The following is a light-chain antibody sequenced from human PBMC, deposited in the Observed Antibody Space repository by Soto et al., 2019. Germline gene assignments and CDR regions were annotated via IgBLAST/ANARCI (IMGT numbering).Light chain of an antibody. V-gene: IGLV2-23*01. CDR3: CSYAGRSTLI. Sequence: QSVLTQPASVSGSPGQSITISCTGTSGDIGTYNLVSWYQQYPSRAPKLIIFEGNKRPSGVSGRFSAPKSGNTASLAISGLQAEDEADYHCCSYAGRSTLICGGGTKLTVL. J-gene: IGLJ2*01. CDR1: SGDIGTYNL. CDR2: EGN.